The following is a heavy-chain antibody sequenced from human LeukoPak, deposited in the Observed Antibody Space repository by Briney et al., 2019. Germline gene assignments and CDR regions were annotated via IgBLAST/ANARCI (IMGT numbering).Heavy chain of an antibody. D-gene: IGHD2-2*01. J-gene: IGHJ5*01. CDR1: GGSISSYY. CDR2: IYGSGST. CDR3: ARGWGSTSSNYFDP. Sequence: PSETLPLTCTVSGGSISSYYWSWIRQPAGKGLEWIGRIYGSGSTNYSPSLRSRVTISIDTSKNQFSLKLNSVTAADTAVYYCARGWGSTSSNYFDPWGQGTLVTVSS. V-gene: IGHV4-4*07.